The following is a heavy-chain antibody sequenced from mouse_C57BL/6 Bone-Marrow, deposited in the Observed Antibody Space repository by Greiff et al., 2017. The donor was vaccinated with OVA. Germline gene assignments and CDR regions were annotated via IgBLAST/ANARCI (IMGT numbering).Heavy chain of an antibody. D-gene: IGHD2-3*01. J-gene: IGHJ3*01. Sequence: VQLQQSGAELVRPGASVKLSCTASGFNIKDDYMHWVKQRPEQGLEWIGWIDPENGDTEYASKFQGKATITADTSSNTAYLQLSSLTSEDTAGYYCTTGDDGYSVAYWGQGTLVTVSA. CDR1: GFNIKDDY. CDR2: IDPENGDT. V-gene: IGHV14-4*01. CDR3: TTGDDGYSVAY.